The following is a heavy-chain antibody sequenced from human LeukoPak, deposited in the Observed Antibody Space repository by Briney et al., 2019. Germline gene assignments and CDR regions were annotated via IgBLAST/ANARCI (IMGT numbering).Heavy chain of an antibody. Sequence: PSQTLSLTCAISGDSVSSDVAAWNWFRQSPSRGLEWLGRTYYRSRWTFEYAVSVRGRITFKSDTSKNQFSLKLSSVTAADTAVYYCARHGWSSWHYVFDYWGQGTLVTVSP. CDR1: GDSVSSDVAA. CDR3: ARHGWSSWHYVFDY. D-gene: IGHD6-13*01. V-gene: IGHV6-1*01. CDR2: TYYRSRWTF. J-gene: IGHJ4*02.